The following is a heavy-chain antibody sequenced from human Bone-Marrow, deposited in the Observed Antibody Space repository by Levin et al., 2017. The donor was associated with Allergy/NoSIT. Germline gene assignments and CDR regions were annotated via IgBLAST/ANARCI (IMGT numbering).Heavy chain of an antibody. J-gene: IGHJ4*02. CDR3: ARESGYAARLDY. CDR2: IYTSGST. V-gene: IGHV4-61*02. CDR1: GGSISSGSYY. Sequence: SETLSLTCTVSGGSISSGSYYWTWIRQPAGKGLEWIGRIYTSGSTNYSPSLKSRVTISADTSKNQVSLRLTSVTAADTAMYYCARESGYAARLDYWGQGTLVTVS. D-gene: IGHD3-16*01.